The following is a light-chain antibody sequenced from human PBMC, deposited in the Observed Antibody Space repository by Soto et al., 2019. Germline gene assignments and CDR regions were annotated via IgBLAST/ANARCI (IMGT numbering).Light chain of an antibody. CDR2: SNN. V-gene: IGLV1-44*01. CDR1: SSNIGSNT. Sequence: QSALAQPPSASGTPGQRVTISCSGSSSNIGSNTVNWYQQLPGTAPTLLIYSNNQRPSGVPDRFSGSKSGTSASLAISGLQSEDEADYYCAAWDDSLDGYVFRTGTKATVL. J-gene: IGLJ1*01. CDR3: AAWDDSLDGYV.